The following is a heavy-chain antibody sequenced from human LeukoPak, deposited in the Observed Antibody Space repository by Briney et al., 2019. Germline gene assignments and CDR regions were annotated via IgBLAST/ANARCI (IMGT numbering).Heavy chain of an antibody. D-gene: IGHD3-22*01. Sequence: GGSLRLSCAASGFTFSTSWMHWVRQAPGKGLVWVSRINSDGSGTTYADSVKGRFTISRDNAKNTLYLQMNSLRAEDTAVYYCARDLGQYYDTSDNWFDPWGQGTLVTVSS. CDR1: GFTFSTSW. J-gene: IGHJ5*02. CDR3: ARDLGQYYDTSDNWFDP. CDR2: INSDGSGT. V-gene: IGHV3-74*01.